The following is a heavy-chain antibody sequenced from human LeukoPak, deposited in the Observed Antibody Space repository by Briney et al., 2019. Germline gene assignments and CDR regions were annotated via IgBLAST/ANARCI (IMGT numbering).Heavy chain of an antibody. CDR3: ARARWSSTGWFLGY. V-gene: IGHV3-74*01. J-gene: IGHJ4*02. CDR1: GFTFISYW. CDR2: VNPQGSGT. D-gene: IGHD6-19*01. Sequence: GGSLRLSCAASGFTFISYWMHWVRQAPGKGLVWASRVNPQGSGTSYTDSVKGRFTISRDNAKDALHLRMDNLRVEDTAVYYCARARWSSTGWFLGYWGQGTLVTVSS.